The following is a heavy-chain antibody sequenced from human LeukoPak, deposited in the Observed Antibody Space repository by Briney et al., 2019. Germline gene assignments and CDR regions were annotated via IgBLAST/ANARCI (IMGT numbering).Heavy chain of an antibody. Sequence: GASVKVSCKASGYTFTSYGISWVRQAPGQGLEWMGWINAYNDNTNYAQKFQGRVTITRDTSASTAYMELSSLRSEDTAVYYCARVATSYYYYGMDVWGQGTTVTVSS. V-gene: IGHV1-18*01. CDR1: GYTFTSYG. D-gene: IGHD5-12*01. CDR2: INAYNDNT. CDR3: ARVATSYYYYGMDV. J-gene: IGHJ6*02.